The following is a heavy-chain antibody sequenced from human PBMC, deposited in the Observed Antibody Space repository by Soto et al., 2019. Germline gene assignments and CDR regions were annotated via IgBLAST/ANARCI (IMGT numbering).Heavy chain of an antibody. J-gene: IGHJ4*02. CDR2: ISGYNGDT. Sequence: QVQMKQSGGEVKKPGASVKVSCKTSGYTFTNHGVNWVRQAPGQVLEWLGYISGYNGDTDYDQKFQDRFTMSIDKNTNTVVMDLRKLRSDDSAVSYCARDVEYSTSLCEHWGQVTPVIVS. CDR3: ARDVEYSTSLCEH. D-gene: IGHD4-4*01. CDR1: GYTFTNHG. V-gene: IGHV1-18*04.